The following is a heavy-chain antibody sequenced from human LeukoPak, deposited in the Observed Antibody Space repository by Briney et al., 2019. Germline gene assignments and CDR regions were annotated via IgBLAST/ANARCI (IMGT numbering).Heavy chain of an antibody. V-gene: IGHV1-18*01. CDR2: ISAYNGNT. Sequence: ASVKVSCKASGYTFTSYGISWVRQAPGQGLEWMGWISAYNGNTNYAQKLQGRVTMTTDTSTSTAYMELSSLRSEDTAVYYCARGLVPAAILPSAFDIWGQGTMVTVSS. CDR3: ARGLVPAAILPSAFDI. CDR1: GYTFTSYG. D-gene: IGHD2-2*02. J-gene: IGHJ3*02.